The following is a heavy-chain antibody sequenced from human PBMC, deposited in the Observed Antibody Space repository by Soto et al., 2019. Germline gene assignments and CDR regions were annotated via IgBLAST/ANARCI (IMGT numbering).Heavy chain of an antibody. V-gene: IGHV3-30*18. Sequence: GSLRLSCAASGFTFSNYGIHWVRQAPGKGLEWVAIISHDGGNKDYPDSVKGRFTISRDNSMHTLYLQMNSLRAEDTALYYWAKDYLVPPTPLLPYPYGMDVWGPGTTVTVSS. D-gene: IGHD2-2*01. CDR1: GFTFSNYG. CDR2: ISHDGGNK. J-gene: IGHJ6*02. CDR3: AKDYLVPPTPLLPYPYGMDV.